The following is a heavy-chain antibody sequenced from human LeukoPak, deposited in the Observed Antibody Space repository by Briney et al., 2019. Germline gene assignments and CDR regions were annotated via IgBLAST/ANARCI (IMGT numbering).Heavy chain of an antibody. J-gene: IGHJ4*02. CDR2: IRGKCYGGTT. D-gene: IGHD3-10*01. CDR1: GFTFSSYG. V-gene: IGHV3-49*04. Sequence: GGSLRLSCAASGFTFSSYGMHWVRQAPGEGLEWVGLIRGKCYGGTTEYVASVKGRFTISRDDSKSIAYLQMSSLKTEDTAIYYCVRVYGNYGIDYWGRGTLVTVSS. CDR3: VRVYGNYGIDY.